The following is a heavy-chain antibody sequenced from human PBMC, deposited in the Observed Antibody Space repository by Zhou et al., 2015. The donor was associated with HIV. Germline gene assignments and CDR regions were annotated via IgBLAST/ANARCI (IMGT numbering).Heavy chain of an antibody. CDR3: ARGSSAPY. CDR1: GFTFKNYN. J-gene: IGHJ4*02. CDR2: ISYDGSNK. V-gene: IGHV3-30-3*01. D-gene: IGHD6-13*01. Sequence: VQLVESGGGVVQPGRSLRLSCAASGFTFKNYNINWVRQAPGKGLEWVAVISYDGSNKYYADSVKGRFTISRDNSKNTLYLQMNSLRAEDTAVYYCARGSSAPYWGQGTLVTVSS.